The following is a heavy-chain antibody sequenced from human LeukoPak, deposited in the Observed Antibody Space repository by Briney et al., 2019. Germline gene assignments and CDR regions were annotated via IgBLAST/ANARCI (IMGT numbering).Heavy chain of an antibody. CDR2: ISYDGSNK. CDR1: GFTFSSYA. J-gene: IGHJ4*02. D-gene: IGHD5-24*01. Sequence: PGGSLRLSCAASGFTFSSYAMHWVRQGPGKGLEWVAVISYDGSNKYYADSVKGRFTISRDNSKNTLYLEMNSLRPEDTAVYYCARDRRWLQYSDYWGQGTLVTVSS. CDR3: ARDRRWLQYSDY. V-gene: IGHV3-30*04.